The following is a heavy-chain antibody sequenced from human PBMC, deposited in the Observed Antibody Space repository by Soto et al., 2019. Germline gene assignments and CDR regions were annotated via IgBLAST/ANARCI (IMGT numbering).Heavy chain of an antibody. V-gene: IGHV1-69*13. D-gene: IGHD6-6*01. CDR1: GGTFSSYA. CDR2: IIPIFGTA. Sequence: SVKVSCKASGGTFSSYAISWVRQAPGQGLEWMGGIIPIFGTANYAQKFQGRVTITVDESTSTAYMELSSLRSEDTAVYYCARDLSPGSIAARTTTDLDDWGQRTLVTVSS. J-gene: IGHJ4*02. CDR3: ARDLSPGSIAARTTTDLDD.